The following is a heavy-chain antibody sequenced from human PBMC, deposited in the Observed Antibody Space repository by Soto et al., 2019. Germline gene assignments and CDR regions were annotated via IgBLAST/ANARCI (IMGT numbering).Heavy chain of an antibody. D-gene: IGHD3-9*01. CDR1: GGSFSGYY. J-gene: IGHJ5*01. Sequence: PSETLSLTCAVYGGSFSGYYWSWIRQPPGKGLEWIGEINHSGSTNYNPSLKSRVTISVDTSKNQFSLKLSSVTAADTAVYYCARGSLYYDILTRYSWVYPRSPFDSWGQGTLVT. V-gene: IGHV4-34*01. CDR2: INHSGST. CDR3: ARGSLYYDILTRYSWVYPRSPFDS.